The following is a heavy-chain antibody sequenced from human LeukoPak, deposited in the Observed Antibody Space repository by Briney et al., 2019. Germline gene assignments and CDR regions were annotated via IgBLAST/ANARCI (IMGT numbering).Heavy chain of an antibody. Sequence: GGSLRLSCAASGFTFSSYAMHWVRQAPGKGLEYVSAISSNGGSTYYANSVKGRFTISRDNSKNTLYLKMGSLRAEDMAVYYCARARWELLFDYWGQGTLVTVSS. J-gene: IGHJ4*02. V-gene: IGHV3-64*01. CDR1: GFTFSSYA. CDR2: ISSNGGST. D-gene: IGHD1-26*01. CDR3: ARARWELLFDY.